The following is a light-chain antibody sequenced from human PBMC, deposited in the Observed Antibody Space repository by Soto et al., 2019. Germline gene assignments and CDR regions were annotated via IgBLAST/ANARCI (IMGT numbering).Light chain of an antibody. J-gene: IGKJ1*01. CDR2: DAS. CDR3: QQYNNWPWT. V-gene: IGKV3-15*01. Sequence: EIVLTQSPGTLSLSPGERATLSCRASQSVSSYLAWYQQKPGQAPRLLIYDASTRATGISARFSGSGSGTEFTLTISSLQSEDFAFYYCQQYNNWPWTFGQGTRVDIK. CDR1: QSVSSY.